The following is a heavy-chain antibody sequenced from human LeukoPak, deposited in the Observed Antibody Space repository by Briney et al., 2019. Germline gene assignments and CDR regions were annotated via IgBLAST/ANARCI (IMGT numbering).Heavy chain of an antibody. V-gene: IGHV1-69*06. CDR1: GGTFSGYA. CDR3: ARAGTGSYYDYFDY. CDR2: IIPIFGTA. J-gene: IGHJ4*02. Sequence: ASVKVSCKASGGTFSGYATTWVRQAPGQGLEWMGGIIPIFGTANYAQKFQGRVTITADKFTSTAYMELSSLRSEDTAVFYCARAGTGSYYDYFDYWGQGTLVTVSS. D-gene: IGHD1-26*01.